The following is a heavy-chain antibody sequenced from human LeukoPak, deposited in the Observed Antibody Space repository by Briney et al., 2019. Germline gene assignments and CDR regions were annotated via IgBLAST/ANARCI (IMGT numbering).Heavy chain of an antibody. J-gene: IGHJ3*01. CDR2: IHPKKGDT. V-gene: IGHV1-2*02. Sequence: ASVKVSCKASGYTFTGYYMHWVRQAPGQGLEWMGWIHPKKGDTKYAQNFQGRVTMTRDTSINTAYVQLSSLSSDDPAVYFCVGPVPTVSGGPQDAFDLWGQGPMVTVSS. CDR1: GYTFTGYY. CDR3: VGPVPTVSGGPQDAFDL. D-gene: IGHD3-16*01.